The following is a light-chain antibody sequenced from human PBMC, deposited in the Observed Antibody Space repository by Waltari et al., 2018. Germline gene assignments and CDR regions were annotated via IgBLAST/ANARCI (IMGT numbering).Light chain of an antibody. CDR1: QGIRSW. J-gene: IGKJ4*01. Sequence: DIQMTQSPPSVSASVGDRVTITCRASQGIRSWLSWYQQKPGKAPKLLIYAESNLQSGVPSRFSGSDSGTEFTLTISSLQPEDVATYYCQEANSFPLTFGGGTKVEI. V-gene: IGKV1-12*01. CDR2: AES. CDR3: QEANSFPLT.